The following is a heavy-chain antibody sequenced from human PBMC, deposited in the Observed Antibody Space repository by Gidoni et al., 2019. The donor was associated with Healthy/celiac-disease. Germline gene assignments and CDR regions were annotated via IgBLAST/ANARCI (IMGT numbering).Heavy chain of an antibody. Sequence: EVQLVESGGGLVKPGGSLRLSCAASGFTFRNAWMNWVRQAPGKGLEWVGRIKSKTDGGTTDYAAPVKGRFTISRDDSKNTLYLQMNSLKTEDTAVYYCTTVEPAAGTYYGMDVWGQGTTVTVSS. CDR3: TTVEPAAGTYYGMDV. CDR1: GFTFRNAW. J-gene: IGHJ6*02. CDR2: IKSKTDGGTT. D-gene: IGHD6-13*01. V-gene: IGHV3-15*07.